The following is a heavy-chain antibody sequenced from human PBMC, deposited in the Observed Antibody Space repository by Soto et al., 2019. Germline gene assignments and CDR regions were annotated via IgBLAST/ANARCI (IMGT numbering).Heavy chain of an antibody. CDR3: SRDDPCPQGRWLYLDL. Sequence: GTLTLSCTGSGFSFDGCGNYWGRQAPGQGLEWNAYISNNGSTIDYTDSVKSRFTISRDNAKNYLYLQMNRLRAEDTALYYCSRDDPCPQGRWLYLDLWGQGTLVTVSS. CDR1: GFSFDGCG. D-gene: IGHD2-2*02. CDR2: ISNNGSTI. V-gene: IGHV3-48*03. J-gene: IGHJ5*02.